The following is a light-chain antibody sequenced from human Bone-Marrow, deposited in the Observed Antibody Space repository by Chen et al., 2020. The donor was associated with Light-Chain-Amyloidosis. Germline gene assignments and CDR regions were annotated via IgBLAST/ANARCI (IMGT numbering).Light chain of an antibody. Sequence: DIQMTQSPSSLSASVGDRVTIICRASQGISRYLNWYQQKPGEAPKLLIYAIFNLQSGVPSRFSGSGSGTDFTLTISSLQPEDFATDFCEQSYSTPTFGGGTKVEIK. V-gene: IGKV1-39*01. CDR1: QGISRY. J-gene: IGKJ4*01. CDR3: EQSYSTPT. CDR2: AIF.